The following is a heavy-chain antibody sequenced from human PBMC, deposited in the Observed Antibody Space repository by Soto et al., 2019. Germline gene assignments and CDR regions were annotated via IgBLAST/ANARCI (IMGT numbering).Heavy chain of an antibody. J-gene: IGHJ4*02. Sequence: PSETLSLTCAVSGGSISRGGYSWSWIRQPPGKGLEWIGYIYHSGSTYYNPSLKSRVTISVDRSKNQFSLKLSSVTAADTAVYYCAAGGGLPRYYWGQGTLVTVLL. CDR3: AAGGGLPRYY. D-gene: IGHD5-12*01. CDR2: IYHSGST. V-gene: IGHV4-30-2*01. CDR1: GGSISRGGYS.